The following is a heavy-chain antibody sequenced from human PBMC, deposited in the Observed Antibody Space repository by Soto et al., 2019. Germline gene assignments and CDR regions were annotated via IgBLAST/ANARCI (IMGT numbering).Heavy chain of an antibody. CDR1: GYTFTDYY. D-gene: IGHD3-3*01. V-gene: IGHV1-2*02. J-gene: IGHJ6*02. Sequence: ASVKVSCKASGYTFTDYYMHWVRQAPGQGLDWMGWINPNSGGTNYAQKFQGRVTMTRDTSTSTVYMELSSLRSEDTAVYYCASGDFWSGYPLGYYYGMDVWGQGTTVTVSS. CDR3: ASGDFWSGYPLGYYYGMDV. CDR2: INPNSGGT.